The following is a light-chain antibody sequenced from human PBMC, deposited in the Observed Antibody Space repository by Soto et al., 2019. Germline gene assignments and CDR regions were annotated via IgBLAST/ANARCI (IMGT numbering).Light chain of an antibody. CDR3: QQYNDYWT. CDR2: AAS. V-gene: IGKV1-17*01. CDR1: QGIRND. Sequence: DIQMTQSPSSLSGSVGDMVTITCRASQGIRNDLGWYQQKPGKAPKRLIYAASGLESGVPSRFSGSGSGTEFTLTISSLQPDDFATYYCQQYNDYWTFGQGTKVDIK. J-gene: IGKJ1*01.